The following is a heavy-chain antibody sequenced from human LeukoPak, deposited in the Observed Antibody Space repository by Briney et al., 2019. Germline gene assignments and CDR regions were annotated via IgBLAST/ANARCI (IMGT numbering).Heavy chain of an antibody. CDR2: INPNSGGT. D-gene: IGHD3-3*01. V-gene: IGHV1-2*02. CDR3: AREGATDFWSGYYPTGFDY. Sequence: GASVKVSCKASGYTFTGYYMHWVRQAPGQGLEWMGWINPNSGGTNYAQKFQGGVTMTRDTSISTAYMELSRLRSDDTAVYYCAREGATDFWSGYYPTGFDYWGQGTLVTVSS. J-gene: IGHJ4*02. CDR1: GYTFTGYY.